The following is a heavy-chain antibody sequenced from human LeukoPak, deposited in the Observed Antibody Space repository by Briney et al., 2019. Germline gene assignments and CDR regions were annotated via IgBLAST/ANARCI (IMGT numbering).Heavy chain of an antibody. D-gene: IGHD6-13*01. CDR3: ARASAGYSSSWYVG. CDR2: INPNSGGT. J-gene: IGHJ4*02. Sequence: GASVNVSCKASGYTFTGYYMHWVRQAPGQGLEWMGWINPNSGGTNYAQKFQGRVTMTRDTSISTAYMELSRLRSDDTAVYYCARASAGYSSSWYVGWGQGTLVTVSS. CDR1: GYTFTGYY. V-gene: IGHV1-2*02.